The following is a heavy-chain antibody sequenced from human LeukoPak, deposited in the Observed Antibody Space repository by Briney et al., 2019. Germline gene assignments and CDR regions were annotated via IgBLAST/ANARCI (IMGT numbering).Heavy chain of an antibody. D-gene: IGHD3-10*02. CDR1: GFTFSSYE. CDR2: I. V-gene: IGHV3-48*03. Sequence: GGSLRLSCAASGFTFSSYEMNWVRQAPGKGLEWVSYIDSVKGRFTISRDNAKNSLYLQMNSLRAEDTAVYYCAELGITMIGGVWGKGTTVTISS. CDR3: AELGITMIGGV. J-gene: IGHJ6*04.